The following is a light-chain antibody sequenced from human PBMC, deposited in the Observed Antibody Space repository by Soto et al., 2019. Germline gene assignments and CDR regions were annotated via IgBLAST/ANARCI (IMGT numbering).Light chain of an antibody. V-gene: IGKV3-20*01. CDR3: QKYGGSPIT. Sequence: VVLTQSPGTLSLSPGESTTLSCWASQSLSSNYLAWYQQRTGQGPTLLIYSESRRATGIPDRLSGSGSGTYLNLTISRLEPEDFALYYCQKYGGSPITFGLGTRLEIK. CDR2: SES. CDR1: QSLSSNY. J-gene: IGKJ5*01.